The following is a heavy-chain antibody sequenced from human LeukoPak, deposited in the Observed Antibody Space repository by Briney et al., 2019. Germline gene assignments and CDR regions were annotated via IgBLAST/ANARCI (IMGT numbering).Heavy chain of an antibody. V-gene: IGHV3-30*03. CDR3: AREGDYYDSSGYSFIDY. J-gene: IGHJ4*02. CDR1: GFTFSTYT. Sequence: GGSLRLSCAASGFTFSTYTMNWVRQAPGKGLEWVAVVSYDGSNKYYGDSVKGRFTISRDNFKNTLYLQMNSLRAEDTAVYYCAREGDYYDSSGYSFIDYWGQGTLVTVSS. CDR2: VSYDGSNK. D-gene: IGHD3-22*01.